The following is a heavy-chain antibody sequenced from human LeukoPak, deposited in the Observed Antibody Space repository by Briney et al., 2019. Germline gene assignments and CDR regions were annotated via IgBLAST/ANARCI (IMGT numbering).Heavy chain of an antibody. CDR1: RFTFSSDA. J-gene: IGHJ4*02. CDR3: ARGPFAPYCGGDCYRAIIYFDY. CDR2: IYHSGST. Sequence: GSLRLSCAASRFTFSSDAMNSVRQPPGKGVGWVGEIYHSGSTNYNPSLKSGGTISVDTSKNQFSLMLSSVTAAATDVYYWARGPFAPYCGGDCYRAIIYFDYWGQGTLVTVSS. D-gene: IGHD2-21*02. V-gene: IGHV4-34*01.